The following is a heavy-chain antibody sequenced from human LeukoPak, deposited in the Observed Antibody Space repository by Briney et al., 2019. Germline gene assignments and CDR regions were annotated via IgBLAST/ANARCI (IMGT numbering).Heavy chain of an antibody. CDR3: ADSGSYGEYFQH. CDR2: IYYSGST. V-gene: IGHV4-59*01. D-gene: IGHD1-26*01. J-gene: IGHJ1*01. Sequence: SETLSLTCTVSGGSISSYYWSWIRQPPGKGLEWIGYIYYSGSTNYNPSLKSRVTISVDTSKNQFSLKLSSVTAADTAVYYCADSGSYGEYFQHWGQGTLVTVSS. CDR1: GGSISSYY.